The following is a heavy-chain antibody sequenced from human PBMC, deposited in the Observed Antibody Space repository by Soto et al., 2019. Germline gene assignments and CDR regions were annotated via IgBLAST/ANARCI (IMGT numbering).Heavy chain of an antibody. V-gene: IGHV4-30-4*01. CDR3: ARVGSSIAVRPLDY. D-gene: IGHD6-6*01. CDR1: GGSISRGDYY. J-gene: IGHJ4*02. Sequence: PSETLSLTCTVSGGSISRGDYYWSWIRQPPGKGLKWIGYIYYSGSTYYNPSLKSRVTISLDTSKNQFSLKLSSVTAADTAVYYCARVGSSIAVRPLDYWGQGTLVTVSS. CDR2: IYYSGST.